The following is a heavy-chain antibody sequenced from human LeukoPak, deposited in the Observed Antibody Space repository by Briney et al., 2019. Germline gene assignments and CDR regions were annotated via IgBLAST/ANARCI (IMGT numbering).Heavy chain of an antibody. CDR3: AELGITMIGGV. J-gene: IGHJ6*04. V-gene: IGHV3-23*01. Sequence: GGSLRLSCAASGFTFSSYGMSWVRQAPGKGLEWVSTISGSDSSTYYADSVRGRFIISRDNSKNTLYLQMNSLRAEDTAVYYCAELGITMIGGVWGKGTTVTISS. D-gene: IGHD3-10*02. CDR1: GFTFSSYG. CDR2: ISGSDSST.